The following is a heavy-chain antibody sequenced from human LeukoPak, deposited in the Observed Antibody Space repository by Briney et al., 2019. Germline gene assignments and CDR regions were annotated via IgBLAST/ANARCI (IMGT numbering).Heavy chain of an antibody. CDR2: IYYSGST. CDR1: GGSISSYY. V-gene: IGHV4-59*01. Sequence: PSETLSLTCTVSGGSISSYYWSWIRQPPGKGLEWIGYIYYSGSTNYNPSLKSRVTISVDTSKNQFSLKLSSVTAADTAVYYCARDRVAAAAASRWFDPWGQGTLVTVSS. CDR3: ARDRVAAAAASRWFDP. J-gene: IGHJ5*02. D-gene: IGHD6-13*01.